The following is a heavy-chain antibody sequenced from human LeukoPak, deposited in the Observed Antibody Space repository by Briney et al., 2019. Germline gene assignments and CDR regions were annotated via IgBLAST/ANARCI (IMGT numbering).Heavy chain of an antibody. CDR2: ISGSNSYI. CDR3: AELGITMIGGV. D-gene: IGHD3-10*02. J-gene: IGHJ6*04. V-gene: IGHV3-21*01. CDR1: GFTFSSYS. Sequence: GGSLRLSCAASGFTFSSYSMNWVRQAPGKGLEWVSSISGSNSYIYYADSMKGRFTISRDNAKNSLYLQMNSLRAEDTAVYYCAELGITMIGGVWGKGTTVTISS.